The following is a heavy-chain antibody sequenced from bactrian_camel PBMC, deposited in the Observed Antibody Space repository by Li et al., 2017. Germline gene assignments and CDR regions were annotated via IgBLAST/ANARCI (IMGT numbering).Heavy chain of an antibody. V-gene: IGHV3S53*01. D-gene: IGHD4*01. J-gene: IGHJ4*01. CDR1: GNTFRNYC. CDR2: FGGGIR. CDR3: AADFRGSLATLSRMIADEFTD. Sequence: HVQLVESGGDSVQTGGSLRLSCAASGNTFRNYCMGWFRQAPGKEREGVAVFGGGIRYYADSVKGRFTISLDNAKNRVSLQMNSLKPEDTAMYYCAADFRGSLATLSRMIADEFTDWGQGTQVTVS.